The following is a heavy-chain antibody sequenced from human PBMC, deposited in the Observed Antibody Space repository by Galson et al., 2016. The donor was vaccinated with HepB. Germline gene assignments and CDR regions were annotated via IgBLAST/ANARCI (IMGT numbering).Heavy chain of an antibody. CDR2: FDTVGGT. Sequence: SLRLSCAASGFPFSSYDMHWVRQATGKSLEWVSAFDTVGGTYYAGSVKGRFTISRDNSKNTVSLQMSSLRGEDTAVYYCVKQGPAALHSHFDFWGQGTLATVSS. CDR1: GFPFSSYD. D-gene: IGHD2-2*01. J-gene: IGHJ4*02. V-gene: IGHV3-13*01. CDR3: VKQGPAALHSHFDF.